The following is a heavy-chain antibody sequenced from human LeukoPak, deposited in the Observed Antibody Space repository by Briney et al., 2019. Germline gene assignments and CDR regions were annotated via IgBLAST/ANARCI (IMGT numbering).Heavy chain of an antibody. J-gene: IGHJ5*02. D-gene: IGHD3-22*01. CDR2: INPSGGST. CDR1: GHTFTSYY. V-gene: IGHV1-46*01. Sequence: ASVKVSCKASGHTFTSYYMHWVRQAPGQGLEWMGIINPSGGSTSYAQKFQGRVTMTRDTSTSTVYMELSSLRSEDTAVYYCARDGMGYDSSGYLTNWFDPWGQGTLVTVSS. CDR3: ARDGMGYDSSGYLTNWFDP.